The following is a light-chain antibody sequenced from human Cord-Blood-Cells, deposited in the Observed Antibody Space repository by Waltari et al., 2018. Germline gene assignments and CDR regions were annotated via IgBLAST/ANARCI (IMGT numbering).Light chain of an antibody. V-gene: IGKV4-1*01. CDR3: QQYYSTPYT. Sequence: DIVLTQTPDSLAVSLGARATITCKSSQSVLYSSNNKNYLAWYQQKPGQPPKLLIYWASTRKSGVPDRFSGSGSGTDFTLTISSLQAEDVAVYYCQQYYSTPYTFGQGTKLEIK. J-gene: IGKJ2*01. CDR2: WAS. CDR1: QSVLYSSNNKNY.